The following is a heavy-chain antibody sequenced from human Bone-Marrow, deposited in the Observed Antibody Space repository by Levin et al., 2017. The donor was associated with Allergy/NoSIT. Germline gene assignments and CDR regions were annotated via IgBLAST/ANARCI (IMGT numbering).Heavy chain of an antibody. CDR1: GGTFSSYT. CDR3: ARDTVVVPAAISPGHYYYYGMDV. Sequence: KISCKASGGTFSSYTISWVRQAPGQGLEWMGRIIPILGIANYAQKFQGRVTITADKSTSTAYMELSSLRSEDTAVYYCARDTVVVPAAISPGHYYYYGMDVWGQGTTVTVSS. D-gene: IGHD2-2*01. J-gene: IGHJ6*02. V-gene: IGHV1-69*04. CDR2: IIPILGIA.